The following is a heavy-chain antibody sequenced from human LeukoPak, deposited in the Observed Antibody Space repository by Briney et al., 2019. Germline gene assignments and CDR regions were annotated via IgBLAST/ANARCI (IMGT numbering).Heavy chain of an antibody. V-gene: IGHV4-4*07. Sequence: SETLSLTCTVSGDSISYYYWSWIRQPAGKGLEWIGRISTSGTTNYNPSLKSRVTMSVDTSKNQFSLKLSSVTAADTAVYYCAKDLDYYDSADAFDIWGQGTMVTVSS. D-gene: IGHD3-22*01. CDR1: GDSISYYY. CDR2: ISTSGTT. CDR3: AKDLDYYDSADAFDI. J-gene: IGHJ3*02.